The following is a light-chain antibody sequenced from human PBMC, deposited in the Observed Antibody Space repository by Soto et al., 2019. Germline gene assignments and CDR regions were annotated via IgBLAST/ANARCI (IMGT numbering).Light chain of an antibody. CDR3: SSYTSSSTYYV. CDR2: EVS. J-gene: IGLJ1*01. V-gene: IGLV2-14*01. Sequence: QSALTQPASVSGSPGQSITISCTGTSSDVGGYNYVSWYQQHPGKAPKLMIYEVSNRPSGVSNRFSGSKSGNTDSLTLSGLQAEAEADYYCSSYTSSSTYYVFGTGTKLTVL. CDR1: SSDVGGYNY.